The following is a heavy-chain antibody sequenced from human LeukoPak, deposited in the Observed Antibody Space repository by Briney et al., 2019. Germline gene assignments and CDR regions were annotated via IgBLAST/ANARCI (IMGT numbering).Heavy chain of an antibody. Sequence: GGSLRLSCAASGFTFSTYWMHWVRQAPGKGLKWVSAIGSDDTPYYADSVKGRFTISRDKSKNTLYLQMNSLRAEDTAVYYCAKESLRSPNYFDYWGLGTLVTVSS. D-gene: IGHD2-21*02. CDR3: AKESLRSPNYFDY. CDR2: IGSDDTP. J-gene: IGHJ4*02. CDR1: GFTFSTYW. V-gene: IGHV3-23*01.